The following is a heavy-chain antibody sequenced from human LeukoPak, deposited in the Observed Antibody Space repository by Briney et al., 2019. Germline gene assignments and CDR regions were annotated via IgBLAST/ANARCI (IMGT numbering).Heavy chain of an antibody. Sequence: GGSLRLSCAASGFTFSSYEMNWVRQAPGEGLEGVSYISSSGSSIHYADSVKGRLNISRDNAKNSLYLHMSSLRDEDTAVYHCAGQISRYCSGGSCYSRWEFYFDYWGQGTPVTVSS. CDR2: ISSSGSSI. J-gene: IGHJ4*02. CDR3: AGQISRYCSGGSCYSRWEFYFDY. D-gene: IGHD2-15*01. V-gene: IGHV3-48*03. CDR1: GFTFSSYE.